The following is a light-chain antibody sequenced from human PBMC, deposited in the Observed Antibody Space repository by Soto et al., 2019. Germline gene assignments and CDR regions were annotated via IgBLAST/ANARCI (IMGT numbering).Light chain of an antibody. Sequence: EIVLTQSPGTLSLSPGERATLSCRASQSVSSSYLAWYQQKPGQAPRLLIYGASSRATGIPDRFSGSGSGTDFTLTISRLEPEDFAVYYSQQYGSSPPRVTFGGGTKVEIK. J-gene: IGKJ4*01. CDR2: GAS. CDR1: QSVSSSY. CDR3: QQYGSSPPRVT. V-gene: IGKV3-20*01.